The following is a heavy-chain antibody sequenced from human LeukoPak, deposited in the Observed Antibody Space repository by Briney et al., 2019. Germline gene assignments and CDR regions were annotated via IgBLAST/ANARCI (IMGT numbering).Heavy chain of an antibody. CDR1: GYTFTSYD. CDR3: ARGLGVVVPAAFDY. Sequence: ASVKVSCKASGYTFTSYDINWVRQATGQGLEWMGWMNPNSGNTGYAQKFQGRVTITRNTSISTAYMELSSLRSEDTAVYYCARGLGVVVPAAFDYWGQGTLVTVSS. J-gene: IGHJ4*02. D-gene: IGHD2-2*01. CDR2: MNPNSGNT. V-gene: IGHV1-8*03.